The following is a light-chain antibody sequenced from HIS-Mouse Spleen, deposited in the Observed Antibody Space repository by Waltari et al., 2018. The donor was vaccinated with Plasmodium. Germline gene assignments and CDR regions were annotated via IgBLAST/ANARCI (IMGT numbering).Light chain of an antibody. Sequence: DIQLTQSPPFLYASVGDRVTITCRVSQGISSYLAWYQQKPGKAPKLLIYAASTLQSGVPSRFSGSGSGTEFTLTISSLQPEDFATYYCQQLNSYPYTFGQGTKLEIK. V-gene: IGKV1-9*01. CDR2: AAS. J-gene: IGKJ2*01. CDR1: QGISSY. CDR3: QQLNSYPYT.